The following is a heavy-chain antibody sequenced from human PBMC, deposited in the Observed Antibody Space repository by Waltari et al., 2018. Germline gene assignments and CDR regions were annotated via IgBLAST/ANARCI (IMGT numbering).Heavy chain of an antibody. D-gene: IGHD6-13*01. CDR2: VGGYDENP. J-gene: IGHJ6*02. CDR1: GYTFISNG. CDR3: AHSDYRSSWYTMDV. Sequence: VKLVQSGGEVKKPGASVKVSCKASGYTFISNGISWVRQAPGQGLEWVGWVGGYDENPKDERKFQGRVSLTADTATNTAYMELTSLTADDTAVYYCAHSDYRSSWYTMDVWGQGTTVSVSS. V-gene: IGHV1-18*01.